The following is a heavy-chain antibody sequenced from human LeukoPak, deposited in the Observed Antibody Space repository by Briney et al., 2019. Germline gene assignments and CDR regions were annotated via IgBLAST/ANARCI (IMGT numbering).Heavy chain of an antibody. V-gene: IGHV3-53*01. CDR2: IYSGGST. CDR3: ARDHRDYYDSSGPTLAFDY. CDR1: GFTVSSNY. D-gene: IGHD3-22*01. J-gene: IGHJ4*02. Sequence: GGSLRLSCAASGFTVSSNYMSWVRQAPGKGLEWVSVIYSGGSTYYADSVKGRFTISRDNSKSTLYLQMNSLRAEDTAVYYCARDHRDYYDSSGPTLAFDYWGQGTLVTVSS.